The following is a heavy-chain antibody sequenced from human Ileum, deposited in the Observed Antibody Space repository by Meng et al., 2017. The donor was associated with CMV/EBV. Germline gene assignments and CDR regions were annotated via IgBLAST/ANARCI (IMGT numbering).Heavy chain of an antibody. CDR2: IKPDANEK. V-gene: IGHV3-7*01. CDR1: GFTFTSSW. Sequence: GESLKISCAASGFTFTSSWMSWLRQVPGKGLEWVANIKPDANEKYYVDSVEGRFTISRDNAKNSLFLQMNSLRAEDTAIYYCARDRTRSPTNTYYYYGMDVWGQGTTVTVSS. CDR3: ARDRTRSPTNTYYYYGMDV. D-gene: IGHD2-2*01. J-gene: IGHJ6*02.